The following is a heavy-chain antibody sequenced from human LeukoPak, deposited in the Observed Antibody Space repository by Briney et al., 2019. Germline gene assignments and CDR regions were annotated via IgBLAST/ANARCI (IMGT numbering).Heavy chain of an antibody. D-gene: IGHD2-21*01. CDR1: GGTFSSYA. V-gene: IGHV1-69*05. CDR2: IIPIFGTA. CDR3: ARDRCGGDCRFPGHYYYYYMDV. Sequence: GASVKVSCKASGGTFSSYAISWVRQAPGQGLEWMGGIIPIFGTANYAQKFQGRVTITTDESTSTAYMELSSLRSEDTAVYYCARDRCGGDCRFPGHYYYYYMDVWGKGTTVTVSS. J-gene: IGHJ6*03.